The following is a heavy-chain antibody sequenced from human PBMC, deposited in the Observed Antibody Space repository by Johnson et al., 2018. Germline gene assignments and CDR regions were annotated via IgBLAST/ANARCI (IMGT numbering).Heavy chain of an antibody. V-gene: IGHV3-74*01. D-gene: IGHD2-15*01. CDR2: INSDGTST. Sequence: VQLRESGGGLVEPGGSLRLSCAASGFTFSSYWMHWVRHVPRKGLVWVSRINSDGTSTNYADSVKGRFTISRDHAKKTLYLKMKSLGAEETALYYCAKVGGGSNYYYYMDVWGKGTTVTVSS. J-gene: IGHJ6*03. CDR3: AKVGGGSNYYYYMDV. CDR1: GFTFSSYW.